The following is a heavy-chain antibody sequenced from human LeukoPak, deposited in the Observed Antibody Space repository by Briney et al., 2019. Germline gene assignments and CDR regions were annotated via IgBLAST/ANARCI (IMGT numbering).Heavy chain of an antibody. D-gene: IGHD2-2*01. V-gene: IGHV3-33*01. J-gene: IGHJ3*02. Sequence: GGSLRLSCAASGFTFSSYGMHWVRQAPGKGLEWVAVIWYDGSNKYYADSVKGRLTISRDNSKNTLYLQMNSLRAEDTAVYYCAREPVRYCSSTSCYVQGDDAFDIWGQGTMVTVSS. CDR1: GFTFSSYG. CDR2: IWYDGSNK. CDR3: AREPVRYCSSTSCYVQGDDAFDI.